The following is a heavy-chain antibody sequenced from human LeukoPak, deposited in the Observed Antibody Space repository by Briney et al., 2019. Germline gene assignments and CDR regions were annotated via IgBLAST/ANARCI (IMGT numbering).Heavy chain of an antibody. CDR3: AGGGYAQH. J-gene: IGHJ4*02. V-gene: IGHV3-7*05. Sequence: GGSLRLSCAASGFTFSSYWMNWVRQAPGKGLEWVANINRDGSEKHYVDSVKGRFTVSRDNAKNSLYLQMSSLRAEDTAVHYCAGGGYAQHWGQGTLVTVSS. CDR1: GFTFSSYW. D-gene: IGHD5-12*01. CDR2: INRDGSEK.